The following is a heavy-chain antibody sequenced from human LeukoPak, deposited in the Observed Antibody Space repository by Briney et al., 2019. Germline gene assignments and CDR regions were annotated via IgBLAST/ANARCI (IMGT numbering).Heavy chain of an antibody. CDR1: GFTFSSYS. CDR2: ISSSSSYI. J-gene: IGHJ4*02. Sequence: KPGGSLRLSCAASGFTFSSYSMNWVRQAPGQGLEWVSSISSSSSYIYYADSVKGRFTISRDNAKNSLYLQMNSLRAEDTAVYYCARSRGAAAGSIGYWGQGTLVTVSS. V-gene: IGHV3-21*01. CDR3: ARSRGAAAGSIGY. D-gene: IGHD6-13*01.